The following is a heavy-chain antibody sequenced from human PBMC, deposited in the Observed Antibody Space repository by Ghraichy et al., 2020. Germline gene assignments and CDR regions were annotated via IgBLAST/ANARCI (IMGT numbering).Heavy chain of an antibody. D-gene: IGHD6-13*01. J-gene: IGHJ3*02. CDR2: MNPNSGNT. V-gene: IGHV1-8*03. CDR3: ARGTAAAGTAFDI. Sequence: ASVKVSCKASGYTFTSYDINWVRQATGQGLEWMGWMNPNSGNTGYAQKFQGRVTITRNTSISTAYMELSSLRSEDTAVYYCARGTAAAGTAFDIWGQGTMATAPS. CDR1: GYTFTSYD.